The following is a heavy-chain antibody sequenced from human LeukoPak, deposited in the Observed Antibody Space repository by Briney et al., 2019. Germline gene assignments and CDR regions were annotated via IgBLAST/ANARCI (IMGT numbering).Heavy chain of an antibody. CDR3: ARPTRVGIMDV. Sequence: GESLKTSRKGSGYSFTSYRIGWVRQMPGKGLGWMGIIYPGESDTRYSPSFQCQVTISADKSIRTACLQWSSLKASDTAMYYCARPTRVGIMDVWGKGTTVTVSS. J-gene: IGHJ6*03. V-gene: IGHV5-51*01. CDR1: GYSFTSYR. D-gene: IGHD3-3*01. CDR2: IYPGESDT.